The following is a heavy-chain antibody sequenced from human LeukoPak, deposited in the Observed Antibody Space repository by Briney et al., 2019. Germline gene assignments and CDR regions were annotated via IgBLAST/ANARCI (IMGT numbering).Heavy chain of an antibody. V-gene: IGHV1-18*01. CDR3: ARDCSSTSCYLGLDY. J-gene: IGHJ4*02. Sequence: ASVKVSCKPSGYTFTSYGISWVRQAPGQGLEWMGWISAYNGNTNYAQKLQGRVTMTTDTSTSTAYMELRSLRSDDTAVYYCARDCSSTSCYLGLDYWGQGTLLTVSS. D-gene: IGHD2-2*01. CDR2: ISAYNGNT. CDR1: GYTFTSYG.